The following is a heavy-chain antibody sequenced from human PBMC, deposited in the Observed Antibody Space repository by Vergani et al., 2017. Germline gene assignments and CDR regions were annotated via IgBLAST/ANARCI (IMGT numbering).Heavy chain of an antibody. J-gene: IGHJ4*02. CDR1: GYSISSGYF. D-gene: IGHD3-9*01. V-gene: IGHV4-38-2*02. Sequence: QVQLQESGPRLVKPSETLSLICSVSGYSISSGYFWGWIRQSPGKGLEWLGTIDRTGRTHLSPSLQSRLTISVDTTKNQFSLEVTSVTAADTAIYFCARTESFILRYFHWALWGQGTLVTVSS. CDR3: ARTESFILRYFHWAL. CDR2: IDRTGRT.